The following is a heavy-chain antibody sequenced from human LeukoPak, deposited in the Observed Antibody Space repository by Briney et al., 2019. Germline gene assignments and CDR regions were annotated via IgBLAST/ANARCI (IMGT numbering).Heavy chain of an antibody. V-gene: IGHV3-21*01. J-gene: IGHJ6*03. CDR1: GFIFSDYS. CDR2: ISGSSSYI. CDR3: ARSPDYYYMDV. Sequence: PGGSLRLSCAASGFIFSDYSMNWVRQAPGKGLEWVSSISGSSSYIYYADSVKGRFTISRDNAKKLPYLQMNSLRAEDTAVYYCARSPDYYYMDVWGKGTTVTVSS.